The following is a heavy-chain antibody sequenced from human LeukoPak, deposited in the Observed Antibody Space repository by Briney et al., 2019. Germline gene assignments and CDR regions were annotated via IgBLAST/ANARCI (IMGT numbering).Heavy chain of an antibody. CDR3: AKDLYGDYVVDY. Sequence: PGRSLTLSCAASGFTFTSYAMHWVRQAAGKGLEWVSGISASGGSTYYADSVKGWFTIPRDKSQNPLYLQMNSLRAEDTAVYYCAKDLYGDYVVDYWGQGTLVTVSS. V-gene: IGHV3-23*01. CDR1: GFTFTSYA. CDR2: ISASGGST. J-gene: IGHJ4*02. D-gene: IGHD4-17*01.